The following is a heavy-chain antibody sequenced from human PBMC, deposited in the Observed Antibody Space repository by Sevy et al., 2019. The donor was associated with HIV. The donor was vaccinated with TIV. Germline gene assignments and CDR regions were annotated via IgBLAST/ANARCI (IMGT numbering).Heavy chain of an antibody. CDR2: SSESGTKT. D-gene: IGHD4-17*01. Sequence: GGSLRLSCAASGFTLNTFAMSWVRQAPGKGLKWVSSSSESGTKTYYADSVKGRFTISRDNSKNTLYLRMNSLRAEDTAIYYCARSSGAGEAYYYYYFYMDVWGKGATVTVSS. J-gene: IGHJ6*03. V-gene: IGHV3-23*01. CDR3: ARSSGAGEAYYYYYFYMDV. CDR1: GFTLNTFA.